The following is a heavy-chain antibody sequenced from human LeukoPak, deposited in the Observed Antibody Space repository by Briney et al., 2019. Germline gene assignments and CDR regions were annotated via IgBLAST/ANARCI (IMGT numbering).Heavy chain of an antibody. D-gene: IGHD2-2*01. CDR2: TNHSGST. CDR1: GGSFRGDYY. J-gene: IGHJ5*02. Sequence: PSETLSLTCTVSGGSFRGDYYWAWIRQPPGKGLEWIGETNHSGSTNYNPSLKSRVTISVDTSKNQFSLKLSSVTAADTAVYYCARRGYCSSTSCPRTFDPWGQGTLVTVSS. V-gene: IGHV4-34*01. CDR3: ARRGYCSSTSCPRTFDP.